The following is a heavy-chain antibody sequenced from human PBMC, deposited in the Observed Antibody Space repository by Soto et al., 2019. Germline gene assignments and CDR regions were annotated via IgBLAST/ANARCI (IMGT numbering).Heavy chain of an antibody. Sequence: SETLSLTCSVSGGSISGYYWSWIRQTPEKALEWIGYIYYRGRTHYNPCLKSRVTMLIDMSKNQFSLKLTSASAGERAVYYCARVVRWFGEVAIYYGMDVWGKGTTVTVPS. CDR3: ARVVRWFGEVAIYYGMDV. CDR1: GGSISGYY. J-gene: IGHJ6*04. V-gene: IGHV4-59*12. D-gene: IGHD3-16*01. CDR2: IYYRGRT.